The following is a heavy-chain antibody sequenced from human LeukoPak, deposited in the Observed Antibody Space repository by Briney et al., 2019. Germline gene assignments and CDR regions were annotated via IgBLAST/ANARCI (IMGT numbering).Heavy chain of an antibody. CDR3: ARVRRLVGATYHDAFDM. V-gene: IGHV3-20*04. CDR2: INWNGGSS. Sequence: GGSLRLSCAASGFNFDDYGMNWVRQAPGKGLEWVSAINWNGGSSSSTDSVKGRFTISRDNAKNSLYLQMNNLRAEDTALYYCARVRRLVGATYHDAFDMWGQGTMVTVSS. D-gene: IGHD1-26*01. CDR1: GFNFDDYG. J-gene: IGHJ3*02.